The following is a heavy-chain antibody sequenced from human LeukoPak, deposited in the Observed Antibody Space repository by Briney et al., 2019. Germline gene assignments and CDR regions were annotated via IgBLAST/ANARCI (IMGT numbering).Heavy chain of an antibody. J-gene: IGHJ6*03. Sequence: PSETLSLTCTVSGGSISSYYWSWIRQPPGKGLEWIGCIYYSGYTNYKSSLKSRVTISVDTSKNQFSLKLSSVTAADTAVYYCARGTEQQLVYYYYYMDVWGKGTTVTVSS. V-gene: IGHV4-59*01. CDR1: GGSISSYY. CDR2: IYYSGYT. D-gene: IGHD6-13*01. CDR3: ARGTEQQLVYYYYYMDV.